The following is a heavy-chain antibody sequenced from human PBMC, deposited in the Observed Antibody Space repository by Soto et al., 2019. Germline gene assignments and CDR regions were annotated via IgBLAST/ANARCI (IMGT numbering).Heavy chain of an antibody. J-gene: IGHJ3*02. V-gene: IGHV1-69*01. CDR2: IVPMFDTT. Sequence: QVQLVQSGAEVRYPGSSVKVSCRASGGSFSNYGISWVRQAPGQGLEWMGGIVPMFDTTSYAQKFQDRVTITADDSTDTAYMELSRLKSEDTAVYYCSRGKWELLLNRPDTLDIWGQGTSVTISS. CDR1: GGSFSNYG. D-gene: IGHD1-26*01. CDR3: SRGKWELLLNRPDTLDI.